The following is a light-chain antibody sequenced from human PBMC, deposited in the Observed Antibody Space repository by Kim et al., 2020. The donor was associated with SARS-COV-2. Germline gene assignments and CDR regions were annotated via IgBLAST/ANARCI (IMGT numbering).Light chain of an antibody. CDR1: NMGSKS. J-gene: IGLJ3*02. Sequence: GKTARITCGGNNMGSKSVHWYQQKPGQAPVLVIYYDSDRPSGIPERFSGSNSGNTATLTISRVEAGDEADYYCQVWDSSSDHPNGVFGGGTKLTVL. V-gene: IGLV3-21*04. CDR2: YDS. CDR3: QVWDSSSDHPNGV.